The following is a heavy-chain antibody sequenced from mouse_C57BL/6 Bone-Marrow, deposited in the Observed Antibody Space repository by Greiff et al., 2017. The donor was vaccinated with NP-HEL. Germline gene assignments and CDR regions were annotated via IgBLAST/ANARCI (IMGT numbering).Heavy chain of an antibody. CDR3: ARIYDGYYDDY. CDR1: GYSITSGYY. CDR2: ISYDGSN. J-gene: IGHJ2*01. D-gene: IGHD2-3*01. V-gene: IGHV3-6*01. Sequence: VQLKESGPGLVKPSQSLSLTCSVTGYSITSGYYWNWIRQFPGNKLEWMGYISYDGSNNYNPSLKNRISITRDTSKNQFFLKLNSVTTEDTATYYCARIYDGYYDDYWGQGTTLTVSS.